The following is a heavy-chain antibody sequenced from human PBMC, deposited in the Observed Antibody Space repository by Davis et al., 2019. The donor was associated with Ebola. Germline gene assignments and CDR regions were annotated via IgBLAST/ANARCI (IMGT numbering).Heavy chain of an antibody. CDR1: CFNFRRYG. CDR3: AKAPSRIRFHYYYYGMDV. CDR2: MLYAGTIE. Sequence: SCPSPCFNFRRYGLPSVALAPGHRLGCGAAMLYAGTIEYYADSVKGRFTISRDNSKNTLYLQMNSLRAEDTAVYYCAKAPSRIRFHYYYYGMDVWGQGTTVSVSS. J-gene: IGHJ6*02. V-gene: IGHV3-30*18. D-gene: IGHD3-3*01.